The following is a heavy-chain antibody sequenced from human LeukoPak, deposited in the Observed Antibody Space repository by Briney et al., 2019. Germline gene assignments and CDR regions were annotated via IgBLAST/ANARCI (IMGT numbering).Heavy chain of an antibody. D-gene: IGHD5-18*01. J-gene: IGHJ5*02. V-gene: IGHV1-18*01. Sequence: GASVKVSCKASGYTFTSYGISWVRQAPGQGLEWMGWISAYNGNTNYAQKFQGRVTMTRDTSTSTVYMDLSSLRSEDTAVYYCARGGYSYGKGPNWFDPWGQGTLVTVSS. CDR1: GYTFTSYG. CDR2: ISAYNGNT. CDR3: ARGGYSYGKGPNWFDP.